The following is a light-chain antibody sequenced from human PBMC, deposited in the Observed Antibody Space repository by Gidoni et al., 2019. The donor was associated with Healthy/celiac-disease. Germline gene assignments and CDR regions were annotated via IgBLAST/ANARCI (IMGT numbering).Light chain of an antibody. V-gene: IGKV1-27*01. CDR3: QKYNSAPWT. Sequence: DIKMTQSPSPLSASVGDRVTITCRASQGISNYLAWYQQKPGKVPKLLIYAASTLQSGVPFRFSGSGSGTDFTLTISSLQPEGVATYYCQKYNSAPWTFGQGTKVEIK. CDR2: AAS. J-gene: IGKJ1*01. CDR1: QGISNY.